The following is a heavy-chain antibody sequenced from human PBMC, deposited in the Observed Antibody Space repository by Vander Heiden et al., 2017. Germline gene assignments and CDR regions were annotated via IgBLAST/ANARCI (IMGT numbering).Heavy chain of an antibody. D-gene: IGHD5-12*01. Sequence: EVQLLESRGGMVNTGESLRLCCAAAGFTFSIAWTSWLRHVPGKVPEWDGRIKRKTDPVTTDAPAPVKGRFTIERDESNNTLYLQLSRLKPEDTAVYCCTSLCGRGSFDSW. J-gene: IGHJ4*01. CDR2: IKRKTDPVTT. CDR1: GFTFSIAW. CDR3: TSLCGRGSFDS. V-gene: IGHV3-15*01.